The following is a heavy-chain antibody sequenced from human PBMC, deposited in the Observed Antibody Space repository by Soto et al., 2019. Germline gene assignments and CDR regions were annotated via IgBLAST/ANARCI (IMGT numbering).Heavy chain of an antibody. CDR1: GYTCTGYY. CDR3: ARAVTDLGATPHYYYYYCMDG. D-gene: IGHD1-26*01. CDR2: INPNSGGT. Sequence: ASVKVSCRASGYTCTGYYMLWVRPATRTVLEWRGWINPNSGGTNYAQKFQGRVTMTRDTSISTAYMELSRLRSDDTAVYYCARAVTDLGATPHYYYYYCMDGWVQATTVTFSS. V-gene: IGHV1-2*02. J-gene: IGHJ6*02.